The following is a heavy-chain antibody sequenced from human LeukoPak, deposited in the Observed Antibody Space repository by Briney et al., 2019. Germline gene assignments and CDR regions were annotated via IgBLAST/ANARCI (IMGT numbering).Heavy chain of an antibody. D-gene: IGHD3-10*01. CDR2: IYYSGST. J-gene: IGHJ4*02. CDR1: GGSISSSSYY. CDR3: ARVSLGFRGVIDY. Sequence: SETLSLTCTVSGGSISSSSYYWGWIRQPPGKGLEWIGSIYYSGSTYYNPSLKSRVTISVDTSKNQFSLKLSSVTAADTAVYYCARVSLGFRGVIDYWGQGTLVTVSS. V-gene: IGHV4-39*07.